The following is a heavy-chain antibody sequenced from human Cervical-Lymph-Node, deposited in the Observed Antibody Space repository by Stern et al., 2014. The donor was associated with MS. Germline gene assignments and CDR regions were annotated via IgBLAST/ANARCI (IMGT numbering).Heavy chain of an antibody. Sequence: QVTLRESGPTLVRPTQTLTLTCTFSGFSLSTHGVGVGWIRQPPGKALEWLALIYWDDDKRYSPSLKSRLTITKDTSKKQVVLTVTNLDPVDTATYYCVRALVGLDPWGQGILVIVSS. CDR1: GFSLSTHGVG. CDR3: VRALVGLDP. CDR2: IYWDDDK. D-gene: IGHD3-16*02. J-gene: IGHJ5*02. V-gene: IGHV2-5*02.